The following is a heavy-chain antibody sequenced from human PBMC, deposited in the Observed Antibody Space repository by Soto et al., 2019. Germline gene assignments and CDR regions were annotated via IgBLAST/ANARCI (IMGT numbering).Heavy chain of an antibody. CDR2: IKQDGSET. CDR3: ARVDDSAWYTRDY. V-gene: IGHV3-7*01. Sequence: GGSLRLSCGASGFTFSSYWMNWVRQAPGKGLEWVANIKQDGSETSYVDSVKGRFTVSRDNAKNSLYLQMNSLRAEDTAVYYCARVDDSAWYTRDYWGQGTLVTVSS. CDR1: GFTFSSYW. J-gene: IGHJ4*02. D-gene: IGHD6-19*01.